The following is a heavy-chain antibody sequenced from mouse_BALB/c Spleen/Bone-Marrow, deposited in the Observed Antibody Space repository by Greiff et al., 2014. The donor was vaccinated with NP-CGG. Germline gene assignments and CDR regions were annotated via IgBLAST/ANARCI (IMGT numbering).Heavy chain of an antibody. D-gene: IGHD2-1*01. CDR1: GYTFTSYW. V-gene: IGHV1-87*01. CDR3: AYGTPFAY. Sequence: QVQLKESGAELARPGASVKLSCKASGYTFTSYWMQWAKQRPGQGLEWIGAIYPGDGDTRYTQKFKGKATLTADKSSSTAYMQLSSLASEDSAVYYCAYGTPFAYWGQGTLVTVSA. CDR2: IYPGDGDT. J-gene: IGHJ3*01.